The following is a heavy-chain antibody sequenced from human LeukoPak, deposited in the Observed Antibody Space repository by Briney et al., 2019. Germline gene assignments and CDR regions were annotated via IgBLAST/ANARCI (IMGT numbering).Heavy chain of an antibody. CDR2: INPYNGNT. V-gene: IGHV1-18*01. Sequence: ASVKVSRKASGYSFTNYAISWVRQAPGQGLEWMGWINPYNGNTNYAQNLQGRVTMTTDTSTGTAYMELRSLRSDDTAVYYCATRPITAPAGLHWGQGTLVTVSS. CDR3: ATRPITAPAGLH. J-gene: IGHJ4*02. D-gene: IGHD6-6*01. CDR1: GYSFTNYA.